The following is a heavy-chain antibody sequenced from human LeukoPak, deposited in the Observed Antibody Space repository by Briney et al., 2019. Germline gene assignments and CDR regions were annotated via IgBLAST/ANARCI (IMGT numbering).Heavy chain of an antibody. D-gene: IGHD6-19*01. CDR3: ARAGEASVGWYFVFHFDY. CDR2: VSGSDDSA. V-gene: IGHV3-23*01. Sequence: GGSLRLSCAASGFTFNNYNMSWVRQAPGKGLEWVSGVSGSDDSAYYADSVKGRFTISRDNAKNSLYLQMNSLRAEDTAVYYCARAGEASVGWYFVFHFDYWGQGTLVTVSS. CDR1: GFTFNNYN. J-gene: IGHJ4*02.